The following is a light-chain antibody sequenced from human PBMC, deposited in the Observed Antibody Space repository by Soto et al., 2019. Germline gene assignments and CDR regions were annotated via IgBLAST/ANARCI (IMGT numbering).Light chain of an antibody. J-gene: IGKJ2*01. CDR1: QSVSSNY. CDR2: GAS. Sequence: EIVLTQSPGTLSLSPGERATLSCRASQSVSSNYIAWYQQNTGQAPRLLIYGASTRATDIPDRFSGSGSGTDFALTISRLEPEDFAVYFCQQYGRSPPFAFGQGTKVEI. CDR3: QQYGRSPPFA. V-gene: IGKV3-20*01.